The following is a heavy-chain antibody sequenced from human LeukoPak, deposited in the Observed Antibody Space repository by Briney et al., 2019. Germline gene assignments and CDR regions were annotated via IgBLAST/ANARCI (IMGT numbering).Heavy chain of an antibody. D-gene: IGHD6-13*01. V-gene: IGHV1-2*02. CDR3: ARDGGRIAAAGNWFDP. CDR1: GYTFTGYY. Sequence: ASVKVSCKASGYTFTGYYMHWVRQAPGQGLEWMGWINPNSGGTNYAQKFQGRVTMTRDTSISTAYMELSRLRSDDTAVYYCARDGGRIAAAGNWFDPWGQGTLVTVSP. J-gene: IGHJ5*02. CDR2: INPNSGGT.